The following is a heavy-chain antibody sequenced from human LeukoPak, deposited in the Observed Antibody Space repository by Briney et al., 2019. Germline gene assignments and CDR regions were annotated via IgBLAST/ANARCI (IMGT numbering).Heavy chain of an antibody. CDR1: GDSVSSNSAT. CDR3: ARVKFGESDAFDI. CDR2: TYYRSKWYN. D-gene: IGHD3-10*01. Sequence: SQTLSLTCAISGDSVSSNSATWNWIRRSPSRGLEWLGRTYYRSKWYNDYAVSVKSRITVNPDTSKNQFSLQLNSVTPEDTAVYYCARVKFGESDAFDIWGQGTMVTVSS. J-gene: IGHJ3*02. V-gene: IGHV6-1*01.